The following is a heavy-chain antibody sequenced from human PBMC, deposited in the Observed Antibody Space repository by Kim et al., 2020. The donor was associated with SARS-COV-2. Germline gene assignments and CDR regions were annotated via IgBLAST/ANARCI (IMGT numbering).Heavy chain of an antibody. J-gene: IGHJ3*02. CDR3: ARWARAFDI. Sequence: SVKVSCKTSEVTFRNYAVSWVRQAPGQGLEWMGRIISILGKPMYAQRFQDRVTMTADKSTSTVYLELSSLRSEDTAVYYCARWARAFDIWGRGTTVTVTS. CDR1: EVTFRNYA. V-gene: IGHV1-69*04. CDR2: IISILGKP.